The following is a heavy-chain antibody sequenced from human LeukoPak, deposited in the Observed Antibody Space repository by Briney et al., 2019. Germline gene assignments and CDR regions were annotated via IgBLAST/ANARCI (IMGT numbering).Heavy chain of an antibody. CDR2: ISGNNGNT. Sequence: ASVKASCKASGYTFTNLGISWVRQAPGQGLEWMGWISGNNGNTKYVQKLQGRVTMTTDTSTSTAYMELRSLRSDDTAVYYCAREAGSNPDYWGQGTLVTVSS. CDR3: AREAGSNPDY. D-gene: IGHD4-11*01. CDR1: GYTFTNLG. J-gene: IGHJ4*02. V-gene: IGHV1-18*01.